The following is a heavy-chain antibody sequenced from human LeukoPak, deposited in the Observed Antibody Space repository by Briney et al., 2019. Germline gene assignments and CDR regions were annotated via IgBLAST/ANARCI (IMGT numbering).Heavy chain of an antibody. CDR1: GFTFSSYA. J-gene: IGHJ4*02. V-gene: IGHV3-23*01. Sequence: PGGSLRLSCAASGFTFSSYAVSWVRQTPGKGLEWVSSISYSGGSTHYADSVKGRFTISRDNSKNTLYLQMNSLRAEDTAVYYCVKSGSGSYYNPDFDYWGQGTLVTVS. CDR2: ISYSGGST. D-gene: IGHD3-10*01. CDR3: VKSGSGSYYNPDFDY.